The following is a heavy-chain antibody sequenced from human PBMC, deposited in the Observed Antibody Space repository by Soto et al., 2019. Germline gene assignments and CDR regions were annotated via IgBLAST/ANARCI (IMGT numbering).Heavy chain of an antibody. CDR1: GYTFTGYY. CDR2: INPNSGGT. J-gene: IGHJ3*02. CDR3: ARGPFLCSGGSCETRGAFDI. D-gene: IGHD2-15*01. Sequence: ASVKVSCKASGYTFTGYYMHWVRQAPGQGLEWMGWINPNSGGTSYAQKFQGWVTMTRDTSISTAYMELSRLRSDDTAVYYCARGPFLCSGGSCETRGAFDIWGQGTMVTVSS. V-gene: IGHV1-2*04.